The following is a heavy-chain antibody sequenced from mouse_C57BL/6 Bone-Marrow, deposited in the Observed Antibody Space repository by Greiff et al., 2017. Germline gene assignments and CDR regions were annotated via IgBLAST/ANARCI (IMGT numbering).Heavy chain of an antibody. CDR1: GYAFTNYL. CDR3: ASSGYLLWSL. Sequence: QVQLQQSGAELVRPGTSVKVSCKASGYAFTNYLIEWVKQRPGQGLEWIGVINPGSGGTNYNEKFKSKATLTVDKSSSTAYMQLSSLTSEDSAFYYCASSGYLLWSLWGQGTTLTVSS. V-gene: IGHV1-54*01. D-gene: IGHD2-1*01. J-gene: IGHJ2*01. CDR2: INPGSGGT.